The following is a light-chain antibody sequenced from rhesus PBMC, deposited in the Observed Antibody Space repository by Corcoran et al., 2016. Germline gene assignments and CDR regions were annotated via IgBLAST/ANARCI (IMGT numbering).Light chain of an antibody. CDR3: QQYSSWPWT. CDR1: QSVSSS. V-gene: IGKV3-42*03. CDR2: GAS. Sequence: EIVLTQSPATLSLSPGERATLSCRASQSVSSSLAWYQQKPGQVPRLLIYGASSKATGIPVRFSGSGSGIDLTLTINSLQPEDFAVYYCQQYSSWPWTFGQGTKVEIK. J-gene: IGKJ1*01.